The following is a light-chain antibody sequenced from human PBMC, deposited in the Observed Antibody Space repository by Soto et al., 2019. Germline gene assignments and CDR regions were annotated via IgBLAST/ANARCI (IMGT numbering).Light chain of an antibody. Sequence: QSVLTQPPSASGTPGQRVTISCSGSSSNIGSNTVNWYQQLPGTAPKLLIYSNNQRPSGFPDRFSGSKSGTSASLAISGLQSEDEADYYCAAWDDSLNGFRVFGEGTKLTVL. V-gene: IGLV1-44*01. CDR3: AAWDDSLNGFRV. J-gene: IGLJ3*02. CDR1: SSNIGSNT. CDR2: SNN.